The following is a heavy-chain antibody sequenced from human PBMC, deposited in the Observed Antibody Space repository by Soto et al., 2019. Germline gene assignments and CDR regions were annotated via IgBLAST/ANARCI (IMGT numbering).Heavy chain of an antibody. Sequence: HPGGSLRPSCSASGFIFSSYAMHWVRQAPGKGLEYVSSISHDGGSTYYADSVKGRFTISRDNSKNTLYLQMNSLRAEDTAVYYCAKEGTSSNLGYCTNGVCYLVSNQYYFDYWGQGTLVTVSS. CDR2: ISHDGGST. V-gene: IGHV3-64*04. CDR1: GFIFSSYA. J-gene: IGHJ4*02. D-gene: IGHD2-8*01. CDR3: AKEGTSSNLGYCTNGVCYLVSNQYYFDY.